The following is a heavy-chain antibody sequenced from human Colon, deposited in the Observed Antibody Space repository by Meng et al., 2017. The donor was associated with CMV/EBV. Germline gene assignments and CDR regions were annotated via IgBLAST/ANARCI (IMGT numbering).Heavy chain of an antibody. Sequence: GESLKISCAASGFKLMSYTMNWVRQAPGKGLERVSSIDTRSTSIKYADSVKGRFTISRDNARNSLYLQMNSLRVEDTAVYYCATAGGYSNSVFGVDPWGQGTLVTVSS. D-gene: IGHD4-11*01. CDR1: GFKLMSYT. CDR3: ATAGGYSNSVFGVDP. J-gene: IGHJ5*02. V-gene: IGHV3-21*01. CDR2: IDTRSTSI.